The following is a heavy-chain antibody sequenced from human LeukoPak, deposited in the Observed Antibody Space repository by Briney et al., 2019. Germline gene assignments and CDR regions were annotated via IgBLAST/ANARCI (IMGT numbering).Heavy chain of an antibody. CDR3: ATRGYSYGSSDY. Sequence: PGGSLRLSCAASGFTFSTHAMSWVRPAPATGLERVSPISGSGGSTYYADSVKGRFTISRDNSKNTLYLQMNSLRAEDTAVYYCATRGYSYGSSDYWGQGALVTVSS. J-gene: IGHJ4*02. D-gene: IGHD5-18*01. V-gene: IGHV3-23*01. CDR2: ISGSGGST. CDR1: GFTFSTHA.